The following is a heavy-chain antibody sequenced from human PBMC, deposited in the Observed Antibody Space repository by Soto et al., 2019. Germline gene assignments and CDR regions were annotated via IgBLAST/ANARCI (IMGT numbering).Heavy chain of an antibody. D-gene: IGHD6-25*01. CDR2: ISYHGNTE. CDR1: GFTFSHYA. V-gene: IGHV3-30*04. CDR3: ARVGLNVFRAANDSYNWFEP. Sequence: GGSLRLSCTASGFTFSHYALHWLRQTPGKGLEWVAYISYHGNTEKYADSVKGRSTISRDNYKKEVYLQMNSLRIEDTAVYYCARVGLNVFRAANDSYNWFEPWGQGTLVTVSS. J-gene: IGHJ5*02.